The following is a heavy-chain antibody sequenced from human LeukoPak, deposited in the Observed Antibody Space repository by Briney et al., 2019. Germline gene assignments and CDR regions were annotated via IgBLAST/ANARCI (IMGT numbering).Heavy chain of an antibody. J-gene: IGHJ3*02. V-gene: IGHV3-21*01. Sequence: PGGSLRLSCAASGFTFSSYSMNWVRQAPGKGLEWVSFISSSSSYIYYADSVKGRFTISRDNAKNSLYLQMNSLRAEDTAVYYCARRGLTGDMEFAFDIWGQGTMVTVSS. CDR3: ARRGLTGDMEFAFDI. CDR2: ISSSSSYI. CDR1: GFTFSSYS. D-gene: IGHD7-27*01.